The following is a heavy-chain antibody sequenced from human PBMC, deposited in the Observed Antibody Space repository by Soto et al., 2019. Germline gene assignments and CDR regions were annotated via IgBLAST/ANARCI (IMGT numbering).Heavy chain of an antibody. V-gene: IGHV1-18*01. J-gene: IGHJ6*02. CDR3: ARVNYSPPYYYYYGMDV. CDR2: ISAYNGNT. CDR1: GYTFTSYG. Sequence: QVQLVQSGAEVKKPGASVKVSCKASGYTFTSYGIGWVRQAPGQGLEWMGWISAYNGNTNYAQKLQGRVTMTTDTSTSTAYMELRSLRSDDTAVYYCARVNYSPPYYYYYGMDVWGQGTTVTVSS. D-gene: IGHD4-4*01.